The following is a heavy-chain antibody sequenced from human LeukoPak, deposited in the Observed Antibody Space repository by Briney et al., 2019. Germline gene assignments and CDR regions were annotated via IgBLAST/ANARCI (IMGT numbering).Heavy chain of an antibody. Sequence: SETLSLTCTVSGYSISSGYYWGWIRQPPGKGLEWIGSIYHSGSTYYNPSLKSRVTISVDTSKNQFSLKLSSVTAADTAVYYCARVVGPFDYWGQGTLVTVSS. D-gene: IGHD1-26*01. CDR1: GYSISSGYY. J-gene: IGHJ4*02. CDR2: IYHSGST. CDR3: ARVVGPFDY. V-gene: IGHV4-38-2*02.